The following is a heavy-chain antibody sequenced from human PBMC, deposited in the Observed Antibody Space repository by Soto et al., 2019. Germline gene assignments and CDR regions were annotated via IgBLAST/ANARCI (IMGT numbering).Heavy chain of an antibody. D-gene: IGHD2-15*01. CDR2: IDHSGRA. CDR1: GCSITNYY. J-gene: IGHJ4*02. V-gene: IGHV4-59*08. Sequence: SETLSLTCTVSGCSITNYYWSWIRQPPGKGLEWIGYIDHSGRADYNASLKSRVTMSVDTSKNQFSLSLSSVTAADTAVYYCARHERGYCSGGNCPYYFDYWGQGTLVTVSS. CDR3: ARHERGYCSGGNCPYYFDY.